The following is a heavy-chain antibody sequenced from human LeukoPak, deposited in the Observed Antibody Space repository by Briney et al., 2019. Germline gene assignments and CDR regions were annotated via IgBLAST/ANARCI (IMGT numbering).Heavy chain of an antibody. CDR2: IYHSGST. CDR1: GDSISSGYY. D-gene: IGHD6-19*01. J-gene: IGHJ4*02. Sequence: SETLSLTCTVSGDSISSGYYWGWIRQPPGKGLEWIGSIYHSGSTYYNPSLKSRVTISVDTSKNQFSLKLSSVTAADTAVYYCARGGSSGWLYDYWGQGTLVTVSS. CDR3: ARGGSSGWLYDY. V-gene: IGHV4-38-2*02.